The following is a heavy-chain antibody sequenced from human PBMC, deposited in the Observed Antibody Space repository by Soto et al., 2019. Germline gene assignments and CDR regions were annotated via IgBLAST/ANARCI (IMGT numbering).Heavy chain of an antibody. CDR3: ARGGGCGGDCYPENYYFDY. CDR2: IYYSGST. J-gene: IGHJ4*02. V-gene: IGHV4-30-4*01. D-gene: IGHD2-21*02. CDR1: GGSISSGDYY. Sequence: SETLSLTCTVSGGSISSGDYYWSWIRQPPGKGLEWIGYIYYSGSTYYNPSLKSRVTISVDTSKNQFSLKLSSVTAADTAVYYCARGGGCGGDCYPENYYFDYWGQGTLVTVSS.